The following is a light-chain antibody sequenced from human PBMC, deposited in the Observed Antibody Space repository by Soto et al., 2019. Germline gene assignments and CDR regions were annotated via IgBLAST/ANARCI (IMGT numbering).Light chain of an antibody. J-gene: IGLJ2*01. V-gene: IGLV1-44*01. CDR1: GSSIGTNT. CDR3: TAWDGSLNNVL. Sequence: QSVLTQPPSASGTPGQRVTISCSGSGSSIGTNTVNWYRQLPGTAPKLLIYGNNQRPSGVPGRFSGSKSGTSASLAISGLRSEDEAEYYCTAWDGSLNNVLFGGGTKLTVL. CDR2: GNN.